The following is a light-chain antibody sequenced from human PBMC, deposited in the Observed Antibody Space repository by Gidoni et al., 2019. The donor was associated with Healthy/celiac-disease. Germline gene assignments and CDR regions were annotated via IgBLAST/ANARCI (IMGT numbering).Light chain of an antibody. CDR3: QQYGSSPST. V-gene: IGKV3-20*01. CDR1: QSVSSSY. Sequence: ELVLTQSPCTLSLSPGERATLSCRASQSVSSSYLAWYQQKPGQAPRLLIYGASSRATGIPDRFSGSGSGTDVTLTISRLEPEDFAVYYCQQYGSSPSTFGQGTKVEIK. J-gene: IGKJ1*01. CDR2: GAS.